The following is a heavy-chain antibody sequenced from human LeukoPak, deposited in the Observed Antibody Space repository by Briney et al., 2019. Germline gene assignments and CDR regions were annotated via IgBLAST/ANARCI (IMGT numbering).Heavy chain of an antibody. V-gene: IGHV3-9*01. D-gene: IGHD6-13*01. Sequence: GRSLRLSCAASGFTFDDYAMHWVRQAPGKGLEWVSGISWNSGSIGYADSVKGRFTISRDNAKNSLYLQMNSLRAEDTALYYCARGIAAAYDAFDIWGQGTMATVSS. CDR1: GFTFDDYA. J-gene: IGHJ3*02. CDR2: ISWNSGSI. CDR3: ARGIAAAYDAFDI.